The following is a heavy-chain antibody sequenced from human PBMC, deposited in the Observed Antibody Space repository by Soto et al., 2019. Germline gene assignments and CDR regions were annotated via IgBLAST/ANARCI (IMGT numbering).Heavy chain of an antibody. Sequence: PSETLSLTCAVYGGSFSGYYWSWIRQPPGKGLEWIGEINHSGSTNYNPSLKSRVTISVDASKNQFSLKLSSVTAADTAVYYCARGRRPSIAARPRLGYYYYMDVWGKGTTVTVSS. CDR2: INHSGST. CDR1: GGSFSGYY. D-gene: IGHD6-6*01. J-gene: IGHJ6*03. CDR3: ARGRRPSIAARPRLGYYYYMDV. V-gene: IGHV4-34*01.